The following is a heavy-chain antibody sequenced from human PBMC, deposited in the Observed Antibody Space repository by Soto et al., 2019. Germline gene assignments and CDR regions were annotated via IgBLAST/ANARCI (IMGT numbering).Heavy chain of an antibody. J-gene: IGHJ4*02. CDR1: GYTFTGYY. Sequence: ASVKVSCKASGYTFTGYYMHWVRQAPGQGLEWMGWINPNSGGTNYAQKFQGWVTMTRDTSISTAYMELSRLRSDDTAVYYCARSIWSSPAYFDYWGQGTLVTVSS. V-gene: IGHV1-2*04. CDR2: INPNSGGT. D-gene: IGHD2-21*01. CDR3: ARSIWSSPAYFDY.